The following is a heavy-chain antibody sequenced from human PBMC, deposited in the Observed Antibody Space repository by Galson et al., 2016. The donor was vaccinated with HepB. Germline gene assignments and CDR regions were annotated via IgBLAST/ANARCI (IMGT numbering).Heavy chain of an antibody. CDR2: IHSDGSTT. CDR1: GFIFSNYW. CDR3: ARESPTTAGAFDI. V-gene: IGHV3-74*01. J-gene: IGHJ3*02. D-gene: IGHD4-17*01. Sequence: SLRLSCAASGFIFSNYWMHWVRQAPGKGLVWVSRIHSDGSTTSYADSVKGRFTVSRDNAKNTLHMQMNSLRAEDTAVYYCARESPTTAGAFDIWGQGTMVTVSS.